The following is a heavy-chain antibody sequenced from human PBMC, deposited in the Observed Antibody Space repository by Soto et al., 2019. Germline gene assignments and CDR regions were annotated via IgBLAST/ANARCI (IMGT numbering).Heavy chain of an antibody. CDR1: GYTFTGYY. D-gene: IGHD6-6*01. V-gene: IGHV1-2*02. CDR3: ARSLSTIGGRPDS. Sequence: SVKGSCKASGYTFTGYYMHWVRQAPGQGLEWMGWINPNSGDTKYAQKFQGRVTMTRDTSTRTAYMEVSRLTSDDTAVYYCARSLSTIGGRPDSWGQGTLVTVSS. CDR2: INPNSGDT. J-gene: IGHJ4*02.